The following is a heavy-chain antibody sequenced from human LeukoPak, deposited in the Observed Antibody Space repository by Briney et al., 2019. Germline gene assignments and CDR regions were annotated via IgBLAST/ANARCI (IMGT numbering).Heavy chain of an antibody. Sequence: GGSLRLSCAASGFTFSSYGMHWVRQAPGEGREWGTFLWYDGSNKYYADSVKGRFTISRDNSKNTLYLKMNTLRAEDTAVYYCARDLGYFDYWGQGTLVTVSS. CDR2: LWYDGSNK. CDR1: GFTFSSYG. J-gene: IGHJ4*02. CDR3: ARDLGYFDY. V-gene: IGHV3-33*01.